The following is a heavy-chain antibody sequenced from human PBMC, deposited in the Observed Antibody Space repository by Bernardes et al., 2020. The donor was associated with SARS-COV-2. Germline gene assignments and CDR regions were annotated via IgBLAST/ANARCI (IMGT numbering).Heavy chain of an antibody. Sequence: ASVKVSCKVSGYTLTGLSMHWVRQAPGKGLEWMGGFDPEDGETIYAQKFQGRVTMTEDTSTDTAYMELSSLRSEDTAVYYCATTHAVRGVIIPPYYWGQGTLVTVSS. D-gene: IGHD3-10*01. V-gene: IGHV1-24*01. CDR3: ATTHAVRGVIIPPYY. J-gene: IGHJ4*02. CDR2: FDPEDGET. CDR1: GYTLTGLS.